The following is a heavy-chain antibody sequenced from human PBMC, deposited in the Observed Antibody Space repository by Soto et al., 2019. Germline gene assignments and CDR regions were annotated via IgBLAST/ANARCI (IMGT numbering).Heavy chain of an antibody. J-gene: IGHJ5*01. CDR1: GYRFTKDA. V-gene: IGHV1-3*01. Sequence: ASVKVSCKASGYRFTKDAIHWVRQAPGQRLEWMGWINSGKDNTKVPQSFQDRVTFTSDTSASTAYMELSSLISEDTAVYYCAREEPGGNYPYSWFDSWGQGTLVTVSS. D-gene: IGHD3-22*01. CDR2: INSGKDNT. CDR3: AREEPGGNYPYSWFDS.